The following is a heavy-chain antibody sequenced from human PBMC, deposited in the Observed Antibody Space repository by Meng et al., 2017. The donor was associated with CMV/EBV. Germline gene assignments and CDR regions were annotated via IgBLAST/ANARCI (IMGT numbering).Heavy chain of an antibody. V-gene: IGHV4-34*01. Sequence: SETLSLTCTVYGGSFSGYYWSWIRQPPGKGLEWIGEINHSGSTNYNPSLKSRVTISVDTSKNQFSLKLSSVTAADTAVYYCARGSWFDPWGQGTLVTVSS. CDR2: INHSGST. J-gene: IGHJ5*02. CDR1: GGSFSGYY. CDR3: ARGSWFDP.